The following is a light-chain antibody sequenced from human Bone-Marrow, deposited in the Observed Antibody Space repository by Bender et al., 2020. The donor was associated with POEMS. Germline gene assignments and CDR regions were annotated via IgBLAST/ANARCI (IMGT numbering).Light chain of an antibody. Sequence: QSALAQPASVSGSPGQSITISCTGTSGDIGTYNLVSWYQQLPGKAPKLMIFEVNKRPSGVPDRFSGSKSGTSASLAISGLQSEDEADYYCAAWEDSLNGWVFGGGTKLTVL. CDR3: AAWEDSLNGWV. V-gene: IGLV2-14*02. CDR2: EVN. J-gene: IGLJ3*02. CDR1: SGDIGTYNL.